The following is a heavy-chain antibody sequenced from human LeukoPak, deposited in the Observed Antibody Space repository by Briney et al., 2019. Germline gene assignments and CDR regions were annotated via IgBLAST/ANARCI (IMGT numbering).Heavy chain of an antibody. CDR1: GFTFSIAW. Sequence: GGSLRLSCAASGFTFSIAWMSWVRQAPGKGLEWVSVIYSGGSTYYADSVKGRFTISRDNSKSTLYLQMNSLRAEDTAVYYCARGSGYSYVDYWGQGTLVTVSS. J-gene: IGHJ4*02. CDR3: ARGSGYSYVDY. D-gene: IGHD5-18*01. V-gene: IGHV3-66*01. CDR2: IYSGGST.